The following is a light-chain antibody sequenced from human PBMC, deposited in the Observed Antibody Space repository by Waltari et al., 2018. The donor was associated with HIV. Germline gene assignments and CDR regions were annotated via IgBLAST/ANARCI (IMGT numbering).Light chain of an antibody. V-gene: IGLV1-51*01. CDR1: SSNIGNNY. J-gene: IGLJ1*01. CDR2: DKK. CDR3: GTWDSSLSAYV. Sequence: QSVLTQPPSVSAAAGQKVTISCSGYSSNIGNNYVSWYQQLPGTAPKLLIYDKKKRAPWSPGRFSGSKAGTSATLGITGLQTGDEADYYCGTWDSSLSAYVFGTGTKVTVL.